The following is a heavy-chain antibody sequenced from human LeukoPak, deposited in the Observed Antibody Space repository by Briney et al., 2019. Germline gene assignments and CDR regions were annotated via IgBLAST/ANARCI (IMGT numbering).Heavy chain of an antibody. CDR1: GGFFSGYY. J-gene: IGHJ2*01. CDR2: INHSGST. D-gene: IGHD6-19*01. CDR3: ARVYVAGYYWYFDL. Sequence: PSATLSLTCAVCGGFFSGYYCSCIRQPPGKVLERVGVINHSGSTNYTPSIRRRVTISDDTSKNQFSLTLTAVTAADTAVYYCARVYVAGYYWYFDLWGRGTLVTVSS. V-gene: IGHV4-34*01.